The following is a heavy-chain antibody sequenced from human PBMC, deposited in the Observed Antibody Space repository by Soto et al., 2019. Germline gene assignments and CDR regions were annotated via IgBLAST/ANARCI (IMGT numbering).Heavy chain of an antibody. CDR2: VRGNVDPP. V-gene: IGHV3-64D*06. Sequence: ALSLCSSAFEFKCICYAMHWVRQVSGKGLEYVSGVRGNVDPPVYADAVKVRFTISIYNSKNKLYLQMRGLSADDTAVYYCVKSRGGNNFVFFDWGQGALVTVSS. J-gene: IGHJ4*02. CDR1: EFKCICYA. D-gene: IGHD5-12*01. CDR3: VKSRGGNNFVFFD.